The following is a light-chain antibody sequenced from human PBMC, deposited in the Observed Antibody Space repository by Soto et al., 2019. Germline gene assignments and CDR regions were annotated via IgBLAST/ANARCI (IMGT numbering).Light chain of an antibody. Sequence: EIVLTQSPGTLSLSPGEGATLYCRASQSVTSAYLAWYQQKPGQSPRLLIYGASTRATGIPDRFSGSGSGTDFSLTVSRLEPEDFAVYYCQHYGSSMYTFGQGTKLEIK. CDR2: GAS. J-gene: IGKJ2*01. CDR1: QSVTSAY. V-gene: IGKV3-20*01. CDR3: QHYGSSMYT.